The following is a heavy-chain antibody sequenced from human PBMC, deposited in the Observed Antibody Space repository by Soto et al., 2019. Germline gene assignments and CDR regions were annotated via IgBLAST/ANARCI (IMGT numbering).Heavy chain of an antibody. CDR3: ARVNWAYCSSTSCYADY. CDR2: IIPIFGTA. CDR1: GGTFSSYA. D-gene: IGHD2-2*01. Sequence: SVKVSCKASGGTFSSYAISWVRQAPGQGLEWMGGIIPIFGTANYAQKFQGRVTITADKSTSTAYMELSSLRSEDTAVYYCARVNWAYCSSTSCYADYWGQGTLVTVSS. V-gene: IGHV1-69*06. J-gene: IGHJ4*02.